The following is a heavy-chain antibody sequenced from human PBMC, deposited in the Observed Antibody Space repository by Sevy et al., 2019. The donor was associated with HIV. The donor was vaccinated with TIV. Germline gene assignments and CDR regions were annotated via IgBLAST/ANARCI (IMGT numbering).Heavy chain of an antibody. V-gene: IGHV3-21*06. D-gene: IGHD2-2*01. CDR2: ISSSNYI. Sequence: GGSLRLSCAASGFTFSSYTLNWVRQAPGKGLEWVSSISSSNYIYYIDSVKGRFTISRDNARNSLYLQMNSLRAEDTAVYYCARDPGYCISTSSFADWGQGTLVTVSS. J-gene: IGHJ4*02. CDR1: GFTFSSYT. CDR3: ARDPGYCISTSSFAD.